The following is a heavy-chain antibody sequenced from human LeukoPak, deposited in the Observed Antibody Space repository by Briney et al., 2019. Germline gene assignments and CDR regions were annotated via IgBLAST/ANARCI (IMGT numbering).Heavy chain of an antibody. Sequence: GGSLRLSCAASGFTFSSYAMHWVRQAPGKGLEWVAVISYEGSNKYYADSVKGRFTISRDNSKNTLYLQMNSLRAEDTAVYYCARDNVVVPAAMNYYYYYGMDVWGQGTTVTVSS. CDR2: ISYEGSNK. V-gene: IGHV3-30*04. CDR3: ARDNVVVPAAMNYYYYYGMDV. J-gene: IGHJ6*02. CDR1: GFTFSSYA. D-gene: IGHD2-2*01.